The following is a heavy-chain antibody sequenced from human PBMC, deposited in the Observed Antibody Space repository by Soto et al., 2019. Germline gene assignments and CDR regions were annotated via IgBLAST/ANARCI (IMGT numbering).Heavy chain of an antibody. V-gene: IGHV3-23*01. CDR1: GFTFSSYA. D-gene: IGHD3-22*01. J-gene: IGHJ4*02. CDR2: ISGSGGST. Sequence: GGSLRLSCAASGFTFSSYAMSWVRQAPGKGLEWVSAISGSGGSTYYADSVKGRFTISRDNSKNTLYLQMNSLRAEDTAVYYCAKEGPYDSSGPPPFDYWGQGTLVTVSS. CDR3: AKEGPYDSSGPPPFDY.